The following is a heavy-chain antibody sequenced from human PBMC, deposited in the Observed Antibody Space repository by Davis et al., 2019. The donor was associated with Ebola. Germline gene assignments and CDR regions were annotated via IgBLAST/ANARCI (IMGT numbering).Heavy chain of an antibody. V-gene: IGHV3-7*03. CDR1: GFTFSSYW. CDR2: IKQDGSEK. D-gene: IGHD4-17*01. J-gene: IGHJ6*02. Sequence: GESLKISCAASGFTFSSYWMSWVRQAPGKGLEWVANIKQDGSEKYYVDSVKGRFTISRDNAKNSLYLQMNSLRAEDTAVYYCAVETTVTRLYYYYGMDVWGQGTTVTVSS. CDR3: AVETTVTRLYYYYGMDV.